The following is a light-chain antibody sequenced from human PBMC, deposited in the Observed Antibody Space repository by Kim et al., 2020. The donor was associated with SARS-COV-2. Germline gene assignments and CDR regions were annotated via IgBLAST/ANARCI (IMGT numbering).Light chain of an antibody. V-gene: IGKV1-5*03. Sequence: DIQMTQSPSTLSASVGDRVTITCRASQGVSRCLAWCQQKPGKAPKLLIYEASSLESGVPSRFSGSGSGTEFTLTISSLQPDDFATYYCQHYSGYSRTFGQGTKVDIK. CDR1: QGVSRC. J-gene: IGKJ1*01. CDR3: QHYSGYSRT. CDR2: EAS.